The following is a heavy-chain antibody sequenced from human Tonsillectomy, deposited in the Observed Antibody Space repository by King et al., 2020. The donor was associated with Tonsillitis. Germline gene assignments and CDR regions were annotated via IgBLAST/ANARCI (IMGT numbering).Heavy chain of an antibody. V-gene: IGHV1-8*01. J-gene: IGHJ3*01. CDR1: GYTFTNYD. Sequence: QLVQSGAEVKKPGASVKVSCKASGYTFTNYDINWVRQASGQGLEWMGWMNPNSGNTGYAQKFQGRVIMNTNTSTTTAYMELISLTSDDTAVYYCAKKFERALDAFDVWGQGTMVTVSS. CDR2: MNPNSGNT. D-gene: IGHD3-10*01. CDR3: AKKFERALDAFDV.